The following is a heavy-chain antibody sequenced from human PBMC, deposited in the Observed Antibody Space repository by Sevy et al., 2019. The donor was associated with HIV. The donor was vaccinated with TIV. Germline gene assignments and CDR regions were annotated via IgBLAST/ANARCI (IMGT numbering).Heavy chain of an antibody. CDR2: IKQDMSEK. V-gene: IGHV3-7*01. CDR3: ARAQQVTMLVVIGGLNFDF. CDR1: GFTFSSYW. J-gene: IGHJ4*02. D-gene: IGHD3-22*01. Sequence: GGSLRLSCAAPGFTFSSYWMTWVRQAPGKGLEWVANIKQDMSEKYYADSVKGRFTISRDNARNSLYLQMESLRAEDTAVYYCARAQQVTMLVVIGGLNFDFWGQGTLVTVSS.